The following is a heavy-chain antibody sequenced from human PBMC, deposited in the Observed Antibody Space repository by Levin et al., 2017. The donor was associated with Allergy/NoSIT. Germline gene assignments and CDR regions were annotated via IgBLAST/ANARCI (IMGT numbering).Heavy chain of an antibody. Sequence: GGSLRLSCAASAFPFNRYGLHWVRQAPGKGLEWLAVISSDGSNKNYADSVKGRFTISRDNSKNTLYLEMNSLRPEDTAVYCCARDQHSSGWNAADYWGQGTLVTVSS. CDR1: AFPFNRYG. V-gene: IGHV3-30*03. CDR3: ARDQHSSGWNAADY. D-gene: IGHD6-19*01. CDR2: ISSDGSNK. J-gene: IGHJ4*02.